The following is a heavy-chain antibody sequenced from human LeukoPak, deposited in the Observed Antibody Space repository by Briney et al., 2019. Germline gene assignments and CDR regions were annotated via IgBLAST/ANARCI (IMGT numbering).Heavy chain of an antibody. CDR3: ARGQTAIVRFDY. CDR1: GGSISSYY. V-gene: IGHV4-59*01. D-gene: IGHD3-10*01. CDR2: IYYSGST. J-gene: IGHJ4*02. Sequence: SETLSLTFTVSGGSISSYYWSWIRQPPGKGLEWIGYIYYSGSTNYNPSLKSRVTISVDTSKNQFSLKLSSVTAADTAVYYCARGQTAIVRFDYWGQGTLVTVSS.